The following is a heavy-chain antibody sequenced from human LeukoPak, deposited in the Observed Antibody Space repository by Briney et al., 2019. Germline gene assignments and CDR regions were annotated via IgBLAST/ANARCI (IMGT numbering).Heavy chain of an antibody. CDR1: GFTFSSYA. Sequence: GGSLRLSCAASGFTFSSYAMSWVRQAPGKGLEWVSAMSSSDDGRYYAASVRGRFTISRDTSRSTLYLQMNSLRAEDAAVYYCAKALVTSCRGALCYPFDYWGQGTLVTVSS. D-gene: IGHD2-15*01. CDR3: AKALVTSCRGALCYPFDY. J-gene: IGHJ4*02. CDR2: MSSSDDGR. V-gene: IGHV3-23*01.